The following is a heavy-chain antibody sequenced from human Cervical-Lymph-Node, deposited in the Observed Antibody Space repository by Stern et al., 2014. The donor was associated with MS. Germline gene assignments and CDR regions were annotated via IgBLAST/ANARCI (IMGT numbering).Heavy chain of an antibody. CDR1: GYTFTSYA. V-gene: IGHV1-3*01. J-gene: IGHJ4*02. Sequence: QVQLMQSGAEVKKPGASVNVSCKASGYTFTSYAMHWVRQAPGQGLEWMGWINAGNGNTKYSQKFQGRVTITRDTSASTAYMELSSLRSEDTAVYYCARDHHYDSSGYPDYWGQGTLVTVSS. CDR3: ARDHHYDSSGYPDY. CDR2: INAGNGNT. D-gene: IGHD3-22*01.